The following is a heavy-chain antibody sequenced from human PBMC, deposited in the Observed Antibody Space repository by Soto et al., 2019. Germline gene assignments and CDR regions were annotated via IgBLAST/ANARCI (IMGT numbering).Heavy chain of an antibody. CDR2: IIGIGDKA. D-gene: IGHD4-17*01. CDR3: AKDYDYGDSLPFDY. V-gene: IGHV3-23*01. J-gene: IGHJ4*02. Sequence: EVQLLEAGGGLVQPGGSLRLSCAASGFSFRDYGMSWVRQAPGKGLEWLSAIIGIGDKAYYADSVRGRFTISRDNSKNTLYLQLNDPGAEDTAIYYCAKDYDYGDSLPFDYWGQGTLVTVSS. CDR1: GFSFRDYG.